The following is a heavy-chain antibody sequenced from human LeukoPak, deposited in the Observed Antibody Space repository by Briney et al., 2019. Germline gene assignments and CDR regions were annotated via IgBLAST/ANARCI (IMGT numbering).Heavy chain of an antibody. CDR1: GYTFTSYD. V-gene: IGHV1-8*01. J-gene: IGHJ4*02. D-gene: IGHD6-13*01. CDR2: MNPNSGNT. CDR3: ARVGQQLAFDY. Sequence: GASVKVSCKASGYTFTSYDINWVRQATGQGLEWMGWMNPNSGNTGYAQKFQGRVTITADKSTSTAYMELSSLRSEDTAVYYCARVGQQLAFDYWGQGTLVTVSS.